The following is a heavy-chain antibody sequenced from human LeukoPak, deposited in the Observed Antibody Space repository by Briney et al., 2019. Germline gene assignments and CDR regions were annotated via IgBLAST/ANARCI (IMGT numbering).Heavy chain of an antibody. J-gene: IGHJ3*02. Sequence: PGGSLRLSCAASGFTFSSYWMTWVRQAPGKGLEWVSYISSSSTIYYADSVKGRFTISRDNAKNSLYLQMNSLRAEDTAVYYCARVDYGDYKDAFDIWGQGTMVTVSS. V-gene: IGHV3-69-1*01. CDR3: ARVDYGDYKDAFDI. CDR1: GFTFSSYW. CDR2: ISSSSTI. D-gene: IGHD4-17*01.